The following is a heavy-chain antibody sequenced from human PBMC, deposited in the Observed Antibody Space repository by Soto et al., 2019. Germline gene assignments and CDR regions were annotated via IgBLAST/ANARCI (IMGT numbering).Heavy chain of an antibody. J-gene: IGHJ6*02. CDR1: GASISDYY. V-gene: IGHV4-4*07. CDR2: IYTSGTS. Sequence: SETLSLTCTVSGASISDYYWSWIRQPAGKGLEWIGRIYTSGTSNYNPSLMSRVTMPIDMSKNQISLKLTSVPVADTAVYYCASTKTQSLVPGFQNGMDVWGQGTTVT. CDR3: ASTKTQSLVPGFQNGMDV. D-gene: IGHD3-10*01.